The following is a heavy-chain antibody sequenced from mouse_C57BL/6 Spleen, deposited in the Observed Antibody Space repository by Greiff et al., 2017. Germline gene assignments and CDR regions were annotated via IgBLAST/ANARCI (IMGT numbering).Heavy chain of an antibody. D-gene: IGHD3-3*01. Sequence: QVQLQQPGAELVMPGASVKLSCKASGYTFTSYWMHWVKQRPGQGLEWIGEIDPSDSYTNYNQKFKGKSTLTVDKSSSTAYMQLSSLTSEDSAVYYCAREGDLAYWGQGTTLTVS. CDR2: IDPSDSYT. CDR1: GYTFTSYW. V-gene: IGHV1-69*01. J-gene: IGHJ2*01. CDR3: AREGDLAY.